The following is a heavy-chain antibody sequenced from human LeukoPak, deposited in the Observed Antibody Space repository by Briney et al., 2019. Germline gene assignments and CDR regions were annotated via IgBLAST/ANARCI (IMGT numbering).Heavy chain of an antibody. CDR3: ANAQVFGTPHFEY. Sequence: SGGSLRLSCAASGFTFNSYSMHWVRQAPGKGLDWVSSITAGGATTYYADSVKGRFSISRDNSKNTLCLQMNSLRVEDTAVYYCANAQVFGTPHFEYWGQGTLVTVSS. D-gene: IGHD3-3*01. CDR2: ITAGGATT. V-gene: IGHV3-23*01. CDR1: GFTFNSYS. J-gene: IGHJ4*02.